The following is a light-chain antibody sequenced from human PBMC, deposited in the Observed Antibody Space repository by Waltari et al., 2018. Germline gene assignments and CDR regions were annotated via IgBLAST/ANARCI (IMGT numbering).Light chain of an antibody. J-gene: IGLJ1*01. CDR3: SSYTSSGTPYV. CDR1: SSDVGGHNY. Sequence: QSALTQPASVSGSPGQSITISCTGTSSDVGGHNYVSWYQQHPGKAPKLIIYDVTDRPSVVSNRLSGSKFGNTASLTISGLQAEDEADYYCSSYTSSGTPYVFGTGTRVTVL. V-gene: IGLV2-14*03. CDR2: DVT.